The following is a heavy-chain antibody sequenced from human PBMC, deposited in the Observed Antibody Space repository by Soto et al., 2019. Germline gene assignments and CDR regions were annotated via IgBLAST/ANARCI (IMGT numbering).Heavy chain of an antibody. CDR1: GGTFSSYA. CDR2: IIPIFGTA. J-gene: IGHJ4*02. Sequence: VASVKVSCKASGGTFSSYAISWVRQAPGQGLEWMGGIIPIFGTANYAQKFQGRVTITADKSTSTAYMELSSLRSEDTAVYYCARDGGSGSYRFDYWGQGTLVTVSS. CDR3: ARDGGSGSYRFDY. D-gene: IGHD3-10*01. V-gene: IGHV1-69*06.